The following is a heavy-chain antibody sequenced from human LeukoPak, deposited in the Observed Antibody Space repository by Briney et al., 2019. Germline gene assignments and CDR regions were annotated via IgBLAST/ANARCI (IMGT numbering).Heavy chain of an antibody. Sequence: GASVKVSCKASGYTFTSYYMHWVRQAPGQGLEWMGGIIPIFGTANYAQKFQGRVTITADESTSTAYMELSSLRSEDTAVYYCARDYTRYCSGGSCQPTRAFDIWGQGTMVTVSS. J-gene: IGHJ3*02. V-gene: IGHV1-69*13. D-gene: IGHD2-15*01. CDR3: ARDYTRYCSGGSCQPTRAFDI. CDR2: IIPIFGTA. CDR1: GYTFTSYY.